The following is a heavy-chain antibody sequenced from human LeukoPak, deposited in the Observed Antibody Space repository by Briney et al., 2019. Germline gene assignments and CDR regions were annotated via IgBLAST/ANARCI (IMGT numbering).Heavy chain of an antibody. D-gene: IGHD2-15*01. CDR2: ISSTSTTI. CDR1: GFTFSTYA. J-gene: IGHJ4*02. V-gene: IGHV3-48*01. CDR3: ARVECSGGSCYSYFDY. Sequence: GGSLRLSCAASGFTFSTYAMNWVRQAPGKGLEWVSYISSTSTTIYYADSVKGRFTISRDNAKNSLYLQMNSLRSEDTAVYYCARVECSGGSCYSYFDYWGQGTLVTVSS.